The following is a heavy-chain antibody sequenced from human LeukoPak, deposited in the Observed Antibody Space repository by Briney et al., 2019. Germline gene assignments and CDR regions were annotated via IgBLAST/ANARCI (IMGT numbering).Heavy chain of an antibody. J-gene: IGHJ5*02. CDR1: GYTFTSYD. CDR3: ARGGVIGSGSHDP. V-gene: IGHV1-8*01. Sequence: ASVMVSCKASGYTFTSYDINWGRQATGQGLEWMGWMNPNSGTTGYAQKFQGTVTMTRNTSISTAYMELSSLRSEDTAVYYCARGGVIGSGSHDPWGQGTLVTVSS. CDR2: MNPNSGTT. D-gene: IGHD1-26*01.